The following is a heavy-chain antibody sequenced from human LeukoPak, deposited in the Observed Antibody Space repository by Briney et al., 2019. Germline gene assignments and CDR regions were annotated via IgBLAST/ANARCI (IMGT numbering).Heavy chain of an antibody. Sequence: SSAALSLTCAFSGGSFSGYFWNWIREPPGKVLEWIGEINHRGTTNYSPSLKSRVTISVDTSKNQFSLRLRSVTAADTAVYYCARDPTTVVTLPHYFDDWGQGTLVTVSS. D-gene: IGHD4-23*01. V-gene: IGHV4-34*01. CDR2: INHRGTT. CDR3: ARDPTTVVTLPHYFDD. CDR1: GGSFSGYF. J-gene: IGHJ4*02.